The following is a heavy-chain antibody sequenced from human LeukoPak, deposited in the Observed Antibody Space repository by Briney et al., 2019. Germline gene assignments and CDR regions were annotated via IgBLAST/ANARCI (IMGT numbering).Heavy chain of an antibody. CDR1: GGSFSGYC. CDR2: INHSGST. Sequence: SETLSLTCAVYGGSFSGYCWSWIRQPPGKGLEWIGEINHSGSTNYNPPLKSRVTISVDTSKNQSSLKLSSVTAADTAVYYCASGRAAAGVSGADYWGQGTLVTVSS. CDR3: ASGRAAAGVSGADY. D-gene: IGHD6-13*01. J-gene: IGHJ4*02. V-gene: IGHV4-34*01.